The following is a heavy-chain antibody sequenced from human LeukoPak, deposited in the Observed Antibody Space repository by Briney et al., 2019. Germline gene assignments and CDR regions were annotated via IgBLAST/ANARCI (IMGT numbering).Heavy chain of an antibody. D-gene: IGHD2-2*01. CDR3: ARGGQLLPFDY. CDR2: INHSGST. Sequence: SETLSLTCAVYGGSFSGYYWSWIRQPPGKGLEWIGEINHSGSTNYNPSLKSRVTISVDTSKNQFSLKLSSVTAADTAVYYCARGGQLLPFDYWGQGTLVTVSP. CDR1: GGSFSGYY. J-gene: IGHJ4*02. V-gene: IGHV4-34*01.